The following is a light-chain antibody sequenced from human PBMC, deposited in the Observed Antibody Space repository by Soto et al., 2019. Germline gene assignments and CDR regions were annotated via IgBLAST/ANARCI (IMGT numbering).Light chain of an antibody. CDR2: GAS. CDR1: QSVSSN. J-gene: IGKJ1*01. V-gene: IGKV3-15*01. Sequence: EIVMTQSPATLSVSPGERATLSCRASQSVSSNLAWYQQKPGQAPRLLIYGASTRATGIPDRFSGSGSGTEFTLTISSLQSEDCAVYYCQQYNNWPLWTFGQGTKVEIK. CDR3: QQYNNWPLWT.